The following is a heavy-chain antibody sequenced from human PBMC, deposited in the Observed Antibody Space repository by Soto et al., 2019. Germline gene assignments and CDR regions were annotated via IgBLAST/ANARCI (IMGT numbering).Heavy chain of an antibody. D-gene: IGHD2-15*01. CDR2: ISYDGSNK. Sequence: LRLSCAASGFTFSSYAMHWVRQAPGKGLEWVAVISYDGSNKYYADSVKGRFTISRDNSKNTLYLQMNSLRAEDTAVYYCAREGYCSGGSCYSAEEDYGMDVWGQGTTVTVSS. CDR1: GFTFSSYA. V-gene: IGHV3-30-3*01. CDR3: AREGYCSGGSCYSAEEDYGMDV. J-gene: IGHJ6*02.